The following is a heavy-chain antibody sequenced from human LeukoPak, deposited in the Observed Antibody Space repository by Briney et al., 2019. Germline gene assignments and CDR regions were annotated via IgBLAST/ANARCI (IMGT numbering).Heavy chain of an antibody. V-gene: IGHV3-48*04. CDR3: ARAPCGGDCYSVLDP. CDR1: GFTFSSYS. J-gene: IGHJ5*02. CDR2: IGSTSYTI. D-gene: IGHD2-21*02. Sequence: GGSLRLSCTVSGFTFSSYSMHWVRQTPAKGLQWVSYIGSTSYTIYYADSVRGRFTISRDNAKSSLYLQMNSLRAEDTGVYFCARAPCGGDCYSVLDPWGQGTLVTVSS.